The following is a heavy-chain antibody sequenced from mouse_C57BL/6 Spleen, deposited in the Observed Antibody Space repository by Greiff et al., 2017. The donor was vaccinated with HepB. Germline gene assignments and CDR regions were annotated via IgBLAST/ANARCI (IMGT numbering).Heavy chain of an antibody. CDR1: GFNIKDYY. D-gene: IGHD2-5*01. CDR3: ARESNYAAWFAY. V-gene: IGHV14-2*01. Sequence: VQLQQSGAELVKPGASVKLSCTASGFNIKDYYMPWVKQRTEQGLEWIGRIDPEDGDTKYAPKFQGQATITADTSSNTAYLQLSSLTSEDTAVYYCARESNYAAWFAYWGQGTLVTVSA. CDR2: IDPEDGDT. J-gene: IGHJ3*01.